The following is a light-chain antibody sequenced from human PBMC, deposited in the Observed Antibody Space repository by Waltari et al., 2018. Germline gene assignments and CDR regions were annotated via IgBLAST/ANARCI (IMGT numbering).Light chain of an antibody. CDR1: QGISSY. Sequence: IQLTQSPSSLSASVGDRVTITCRASQGISSYLGCYQQKPGKAPKLLIYEASTLQSGVPSRFSGSGSGTDFTLIISSLQPEDFATYFCQQLSTYPLTFGGGTKVETK. CDR2: EAS. J-gene: IGKJ4*01. CDR3: QQLSTYPLT. V-gene: IGKV1-9*01.